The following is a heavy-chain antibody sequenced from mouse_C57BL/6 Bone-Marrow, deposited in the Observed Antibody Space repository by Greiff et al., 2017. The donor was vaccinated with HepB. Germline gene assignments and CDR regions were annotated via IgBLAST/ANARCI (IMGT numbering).Heavy chain of an antibody. CDR1: GYTFTSYT. CDR3: ASEFITTVVARRWYFDV. V-gene: IGHV1-4*01. J-gene: IGHJ1*03. CDR2: INPSSGYT. D-gene: IGHD1-1*01. Sequence: QVQLQQSGAELARPGASVKMSCKASGYTFTSYTMHWVKQRPGQGLEWIGYINPSSGYTKYNQKFKDKATLTADKSSSTAYMQLSSLTSEDSAVYYCASEFITTVVARRWYFDVWGTGTTVTVSS.